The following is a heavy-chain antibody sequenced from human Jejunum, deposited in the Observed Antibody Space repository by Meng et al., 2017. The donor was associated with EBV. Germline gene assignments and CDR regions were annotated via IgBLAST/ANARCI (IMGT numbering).Heavy chain of an antibody. V-gene: IGHV4-4*02. CDR3: VRYGSGYFPALWY. CDR1: GDSISSSNW. J-gene: IGHJ4*02. D-gene: IGHD3-3*01. Sequence: QVHVQGSGPGLVKPSGTLSLTCAVSGDSISSSNWWSWVRQPPGKGLEWIGEIYHSGSTNYNPSLKSRVTISVDKSKNQFSLKLSSVTAADTAVYYCVRYGSGYFPALWYWGQGTLVTVSS. CDR2: IYHSGST.